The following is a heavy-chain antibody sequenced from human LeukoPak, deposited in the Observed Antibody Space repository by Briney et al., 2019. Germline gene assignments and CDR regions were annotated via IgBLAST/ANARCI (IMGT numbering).Heavy chain of an antibody. CDR1: GYTLTELS. J-gene: IGHJ4*02. D-gene: IGHD1-26*01. CDR2: FNTEDGET. CDR3: VRDPDSGSYAGFEY. Sequence: ASVKVSCKVSGYTLTELSMHWVRQAPGKGHEWMGGFNTEDGETVYAQKFQGRVTMTEDTSTDTAYMELSSLRSEDTAVYYCVRDPDSGSYAGFEYWGQGTLVTVSS. V-gene: IGHV1-24*01.